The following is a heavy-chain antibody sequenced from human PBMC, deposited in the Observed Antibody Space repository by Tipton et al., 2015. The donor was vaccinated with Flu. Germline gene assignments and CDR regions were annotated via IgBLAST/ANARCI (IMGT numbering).Heavy chain of an antibody. CDR2: IYPDGSDT. CDR3: ARRDILTGYFDS. Sequence: QLVQSGAEVKKPGESLKISCKGSRYSFTDSWIGWVRQMPGKGLEWMGIIYPDGSDTRYGPSFQGQVTMSVDKSISVAYLQWSSLKASDTAMYYCARRDILTGYFDSWGQGTLVTVS. CDR1: RYSFTDSW. J-gene: IGHJ4*02. D-gene: IGHD3-9*01. V-gene: IGHV5-51*01.